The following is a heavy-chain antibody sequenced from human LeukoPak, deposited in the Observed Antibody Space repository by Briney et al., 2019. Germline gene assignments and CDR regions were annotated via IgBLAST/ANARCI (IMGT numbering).Heavy chain of an antibody. CDR2: ISYDGGDK. CDR1: GFSFNNYA. D-gene: IGHD3-16*01. J-gene: IGHJ4*02. Sequence: GKSLRLSCAASGFSFNNYAMYWVRQAPGKGLEWVALISYDGGDKYYAESMKGRITISRDNAENTLYLRMNNLRPDDTAFYFCVKEGVEYSYSYGDYWGQGTLVTVSS. V-gene: IGHV3-30*18. CDR3: VKEGVEYSYSYGDY.